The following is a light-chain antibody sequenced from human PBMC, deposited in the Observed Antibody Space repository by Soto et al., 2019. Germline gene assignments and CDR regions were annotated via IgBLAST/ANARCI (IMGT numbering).Light chain of an antibody. V-gene: IGKV3-11*01. CDR1: QSIASN. J-gene: IGKJ1*01. CDR2: DAS. CDR3: QQRSNWPRT. Sequence: IVMTQSPSTLSVSPGERATLSCRASQSIASNLAWYQQKPGQAPRLLIYDASNRATGIPARFSGSGSGTDFTLTISSLEPEDFAVYYCQQRSNWPRTFGQGTNVDI.